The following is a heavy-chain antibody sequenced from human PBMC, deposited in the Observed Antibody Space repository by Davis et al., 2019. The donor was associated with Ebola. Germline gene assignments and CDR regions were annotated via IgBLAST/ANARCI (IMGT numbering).Heavy chain of an antibody. CDR3: ARDVAPFGMDV. Sequence: SETLSLTCVVSGGSISSGGYSWSWIRQPPGKGLEWIGYIYHSGSTNYNPSLKSRVTISVDTSKNQFSLKLSSVTAADTAVYYCARDVAPFGMDVWGQGTTVTVSS. CDR2: IYHSGST. D-gene: IGHD5-12*01. J-gene: IGHJ6*02. V-gene: IGHV4-30-2*01. CDR1: GGSISSGGYS.